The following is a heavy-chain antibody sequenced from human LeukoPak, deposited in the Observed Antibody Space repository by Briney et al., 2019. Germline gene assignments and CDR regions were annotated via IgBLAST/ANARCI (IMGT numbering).Heavy chain of an antibody. CDR2: IYPGDSDT. CDR1: GYSFTSYW. J-gene: IGHJ4*02. CDR3: TRVPSYYDSSGYGYYFDY. D-gene: IGHD3-22*01. Sequence: GGSLKISCKGSGYSFTSYWIGWVRQMPGKGLEWMGIIYPGDSDTRYSPSFQGQVTISADKSISTAYLQWSSLKASDTAMYYCTRVPSYYDSSGYGYYFDYWGEGTLVTVSS. V-gene: IGHV5-51*01.